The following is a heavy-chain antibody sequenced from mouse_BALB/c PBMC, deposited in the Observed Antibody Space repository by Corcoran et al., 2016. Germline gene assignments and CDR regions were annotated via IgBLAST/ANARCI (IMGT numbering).Heavy chain of an antibody. J-gene: IGHJ4*01. CDR2: INPYNGAT. CDR3: ARTYLHAMDY. Sequence: EVQLQQSGPELVKPGDSVKITCKASGYSITGYYMHWVKQSNVKSLEWIGRINPYNGATSYNQNFKDKASLTVDKSSSTAYMELHSLTSEDSAVYYCARTYLHAMDYWGQGTSVTVSS. V-gene: IGHV1-34*02. CDR1: GYSITGYY.